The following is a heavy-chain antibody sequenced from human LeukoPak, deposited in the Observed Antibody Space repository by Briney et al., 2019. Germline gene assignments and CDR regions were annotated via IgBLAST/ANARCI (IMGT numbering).Heavy chain of an antibody. CDR2: INHSGST. CDR1: GGSFSGYY. D-gene: IGHD2-2*01. V-gene: IGHV4-34*01. J-gene: IGHJ5*02. CDR3: ARDRYCSSTSCYPNWFDP. Sequence: SETLSLTCAVYGGSFSGYYWSWIRQPPGKGLEWIGEINHSGSTNYNPSLRSRVTISVDTSKNQFSLKLSSVTAADTAVYYCARDRYCSSTSCYPNWFDPWGQGTLVTVSS.